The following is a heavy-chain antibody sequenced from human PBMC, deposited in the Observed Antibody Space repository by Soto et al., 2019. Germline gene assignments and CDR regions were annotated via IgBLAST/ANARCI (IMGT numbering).Heavy chain of an antibody. V-gene: IGHV4-59*01. CDR1: GGSISSYY. D-gene: IGHD3-22*01. CDR2: IYYSGST. CDR3: ARSYYYDSSGYTLFDY. J-gene: IGHJ4*02. Sequence: SETLSLTCTVSGGSISSYYWSWIRQPPGKGLEWIGYIYYSGSTNYNPSLKSRVTISVDTSKNQFSLKLSSVTAADTAVYYCARSYYYDSSGYTLFDYWGQGTLVTV.